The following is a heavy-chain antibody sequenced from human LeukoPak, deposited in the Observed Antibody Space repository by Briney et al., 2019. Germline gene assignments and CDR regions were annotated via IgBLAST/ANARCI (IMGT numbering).Heavy chain of an antibody. CDR3: ARAHSSSWYGRWYFDL. CDR2: INHSGST. J-gene: IGHJ2*01. V-gene: IGHV4-34*01. CDR1: GGSISSYY. Sequence: SETLSLTCTVSGGSISSYYWSWIRQPPGKGLEWIGEINHSGSTNYNPSLRSRVTISVDTSKNQFSLKLSSVTAADTAVYYCARAHSSSWYGRWYFDLWGRGTLVTVSS. D-gene: IGHD6-13*01.